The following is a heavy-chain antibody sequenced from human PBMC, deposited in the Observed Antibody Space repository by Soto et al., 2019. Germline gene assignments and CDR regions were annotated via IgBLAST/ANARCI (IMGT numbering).Heavy chain of an antibody. CDR3: AKVRDYGGNPGNFDY. J-gene: IGHJ4*02. CDR1: GFTFSAYA. V-gene: IGHV3-23*01. D-gene: IGHD4-17*01. Sequence: EVQLLESGGGLVQPGGSLKLSCAASGFTFSAYAMSWVRQAPGKGLEWVSAISGRGGSTYYADSGKGRFTISWDNSKNTLYLQMNSLRAEDTAVYYCAKVRDYGGNPGNFDYWGQGTLVTVSS. CDR2: ISGRGGST.